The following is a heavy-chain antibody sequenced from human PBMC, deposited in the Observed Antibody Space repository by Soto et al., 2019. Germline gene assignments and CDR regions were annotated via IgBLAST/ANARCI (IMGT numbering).Heavy chain of an antibody. Sequence: GGSLRLSCAASGFTFSSYAMHWVRQAPGKGLEYVSTISRNGGSTYYANSVKGRFTISRDNSKNTRYLQMSSLRADDTAVYYCVKGEYYYDSSGYYPFDYWGQGTLVTVSS. CDR1: GFTFSSYA. CDR3: VKGEYYYDSSGYYPFDY. V-gene: IGHV3-64*01. J-gene: IGHJ4*02. D-gene: IGHD3-22*01. CDR2: ISRNGGST.